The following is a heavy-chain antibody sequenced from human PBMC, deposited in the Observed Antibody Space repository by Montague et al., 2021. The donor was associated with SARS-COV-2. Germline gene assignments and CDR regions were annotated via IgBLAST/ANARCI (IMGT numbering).Heavy chain of an antibody. CDR2: VYHTGST. Sequence: SETLSLTCSVSGVSISSGSYYWSWVRQPPGKGLEWIGHVYHTGSTNYNPSLKSRVTLSIDTSKNQLSLNLTSVTAADTAVYYCVREKYYFDDSGSKWGQGTLVTV. CDR3: VREKYYFDDSGSK. J-gene: IGHJ4*02. CDR1: GVSISSGSYY. V-gene: IGHV4-61*01. D-gene: IGHD3-22*01.